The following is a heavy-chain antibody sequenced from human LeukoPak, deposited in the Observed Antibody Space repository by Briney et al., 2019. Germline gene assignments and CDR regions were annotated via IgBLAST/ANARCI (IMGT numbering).Heavy chain of an antibody. CDR2: ISGSGGST. CDR3: ANLPSGADTYYYYGMDV. V-gene: IGHV3-23*01. J-gene: IGHJ6*02. CDR1: GFTFSSYA. D-gene: IGHD3-10*01. Sequence: GASLRFSCAASGFTFSSYAMSWVRQAPGKGLEWVSAISGSGGSTYYADSVKGRFTISRVNSKNTLYLQMNSLRAEDTAVYYCANLPSGADTYYYYGMDVWGQGTTVTVSS.